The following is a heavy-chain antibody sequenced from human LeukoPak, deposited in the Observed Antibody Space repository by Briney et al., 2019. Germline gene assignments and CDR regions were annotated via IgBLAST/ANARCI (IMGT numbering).Heavy chain of an antibody. D-gene: IGHD3-22*01. V-gene: IGHV4-34*01. Sequence: SETLSLTCAVYGGSFSGYYWSWIRQPPGKGLEWIGGISHSGSTNYNPSLKSRVTISVDTSENQFSLKLSSVTAADTAVYYCARGGYYDSSGYAEYYFDYWGQGTLVTVSS. J-gene: IGHJ4*02. CDR1: GGSFSGYY. CDR2: ISHSGST. CDR3: ARGGYYDSSGYAEYYFDY.